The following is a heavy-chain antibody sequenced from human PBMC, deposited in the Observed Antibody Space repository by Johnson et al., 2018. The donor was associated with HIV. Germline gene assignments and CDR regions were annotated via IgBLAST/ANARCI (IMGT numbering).Heavy chain of an antibody. V-gene: IGHV3-11*04. D-gene: IGHD6-13*01. J-gene: IGHJ3*02. CDR3: ARGRYGSFWYVGGLDAFDI. CDR2: ISSSGSTI. CDR1: GFTFSDYY. Sequence: QVQLVESGGGLVKPGWSLRLSCAASGFTFSDYYMSWIRQAPGNGLEWISYISSSGSTIKYADSVRGRFTISRDNAKHSLYLQMKSLRAEDTAVYYCARGRYGSFWYVGGLDAFDIWVQGTLVTVSS.